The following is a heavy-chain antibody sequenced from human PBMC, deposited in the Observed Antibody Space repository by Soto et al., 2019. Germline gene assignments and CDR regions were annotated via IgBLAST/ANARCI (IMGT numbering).Heavy chain of an antibody. CDR3: TTARITIIRGYDAFDI. J-gene: IGHJ3*02. V-gene: IGHV1-24*01. CDR2: FDPEDDET. D-gene: IGHD3-10*01. Sequence: QVQLVQSGAEVKKPGASVKVSCKASGYSLSEVSMHWVRQTPGIGLEWMGYFDPEDDETIYAQKFQGRVTMTEDTSTDTAYMELSSLRSEDTAVYYCTTARITIIRGYDAFDIWGQGTMVTVSS. CDR1: GYSLSEVS.